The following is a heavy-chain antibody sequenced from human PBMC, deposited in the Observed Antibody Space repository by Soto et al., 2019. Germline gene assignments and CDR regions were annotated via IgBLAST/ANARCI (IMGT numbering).Heavy chain of an antibody. J-gene: IGHJ5*02. V-gene: IGHV1-69*13. Sequence: SVKVSCKASGGTFSSYAISWVRQAPGQGLEWMGGIIPIFGTANYAQKLQGRVTITADESTSTAYMELSSLSSEDTAVYYCAREGEVYYYGSGSYSTYNWFDPWGQGTLVTVSS. CDR3: AREGEVYYYGSGSYSTYNWFDP. CDR1: GGTFSSYA. D-gene: IGHD3-10*01. CDR2: IIPIFGTA.